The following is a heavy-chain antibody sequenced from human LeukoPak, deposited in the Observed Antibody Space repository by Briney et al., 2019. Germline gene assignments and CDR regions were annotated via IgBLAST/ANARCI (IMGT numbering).Heavy chain of an antibody. J-gene: IGHJ4*02. CDR3: ARDYYDSSGYYYFDY. D-gene: IGHD3-22*01. CDR2: IKQDGSEK. Sequence: GESLRLSCAASGFTFSSYWMSWVRQAPGKGLEWVANIKQDGSEKYYVNSVKGRFTNSRDNAKNSLYLQMNSLRAEDTAVYYCARDYYDSSGYYYFDYWGQGTLVTVSS. V-gene: IGHV3-7*01. CDR1: GFTFSSYW.